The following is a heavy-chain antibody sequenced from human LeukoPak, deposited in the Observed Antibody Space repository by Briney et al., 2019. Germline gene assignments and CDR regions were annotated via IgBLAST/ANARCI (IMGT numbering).Heavy chain of an antibody. V-gene: IGHV1-69*06. D-gene: IGHD6-6*01. CDR3: ARVPLAARPNDPYYYYYMDV. CDR2: IIPIFGTA. Sequence: ASVKVSCKASGDTFSSYAISWVRQAPGQGLGWMGGIIPIFGTANYAQKFQGRVTITADKSTSTAYMELSSLRSEDTAVYYCARVPLAARPNDPYYYYYMDVWGKGTTVTVSS. J-gene: IGHJ6*03. CDR1: GDTFSSYA.